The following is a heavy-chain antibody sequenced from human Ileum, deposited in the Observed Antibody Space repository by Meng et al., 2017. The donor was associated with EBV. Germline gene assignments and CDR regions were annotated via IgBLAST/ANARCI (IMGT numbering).Heavy chain of an antibody. CDR3: ARGFYTYGSSCFDY. Sequence: VQRQQWGAGLLNPSEPLSLTCAVYGGSFSGYYRTWIRQPPGKGLEWIGEINHSGSTNYNPSLKSRVTISVDKNQFSLKLSSVTAADTAVYYCARGFYTYGSSCFDYWGQGTLVTVSS. CDR2: INHSGST. V-gene: IGHV4-34*01. D-gene: IGHD6-13*01. CDR1: GGSFSGYY. J-gene: IGHJ4*02.